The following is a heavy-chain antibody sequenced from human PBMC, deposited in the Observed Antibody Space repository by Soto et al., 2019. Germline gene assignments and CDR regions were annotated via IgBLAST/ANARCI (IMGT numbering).Heavy chain of an antibody. CDR3: ARDQPPALYYFDY. CDR1: GFTFSSDG. Sequence: GGSLRLSCAASGFTFSSDGMHWCRQAPGKGLEWVAVIWYDGSNKYYADSVKGRFTISRDNSKNTLYLQMNSLRAEDTAVYYCARDQPPALYYFDYWGQGTLVTVS. V-gene: IGHV3-33*01. D-gene: IGHD2-15*01. CDR2: IWYDGSNK. J-gene: IGHJ4*02.